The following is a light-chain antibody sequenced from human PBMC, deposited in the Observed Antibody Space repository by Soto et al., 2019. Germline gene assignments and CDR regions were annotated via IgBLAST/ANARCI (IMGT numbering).Light chain of an antibody. V-gene: IGKV3-15*01. Sequence: ELVMTQSPATLSASPGERATLSCRASQSVSSNLAWYQQKPGQAPRLLIYGASTRDTGIPARFSGSGSGTEFTLTISSLQSEDFAVYYCQQYNNWPPPLTFGGGTKVEIK. J-gene: IGKJ4*01. CDR1: QSVSSN. CDR2: GAS. CDR3: QQYNNWPPPLT.